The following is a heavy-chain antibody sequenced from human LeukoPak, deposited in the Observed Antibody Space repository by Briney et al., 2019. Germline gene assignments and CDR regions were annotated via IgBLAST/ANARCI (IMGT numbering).Heavy chain of an antibody. CDR1: GYTFTSYG. V-gene: IGHV1-18*01. J-gene: IGHJ3*02. CDR2: ISAYNGNT. CDR3: ARDSDNWNEFNAFDI. D-gene: IGHD1-1*01. Sequence: ASVKVSCKASGYTFTSYGISWVRQAHGQGLEWMGWISAYNGNTNYAQNLQGRVTTTTDTSTSTGYMELRSLRSDDTAVYYCARDSDNWNEFNAFDIWGQGTMVTVSS.